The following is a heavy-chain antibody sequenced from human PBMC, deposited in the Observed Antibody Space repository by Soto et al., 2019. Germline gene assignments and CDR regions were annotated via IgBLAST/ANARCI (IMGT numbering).Heavy chain of an antibody. CDR1: GDSVSSNSAA. J-gene: IGHJ4*02. CDR2: TYYRSKWYK. Sequence: SQTLSLTCAISGDSVSSNSAAWNWIRQSPSRGLEWLGRTYYRSKWYKDYDLSVKSRITINLDTSKNQISLQLNSVTPEDTAVYYCARGAVADYSRVFDYWGQGTLVTVSS. D-gene: IGHD6-19*01. V-gene: IGHV6-1*01. CDR3: ARGAVADYSRVFDY.